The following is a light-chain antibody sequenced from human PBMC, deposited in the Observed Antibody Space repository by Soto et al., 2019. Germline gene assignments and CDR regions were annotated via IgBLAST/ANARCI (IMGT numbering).Light chain of an antibody. J-gene: IGLJ2*01. CDR2: DVS. CDR1: SSDVGAYNY. CDR3: SSYTGSSTYVV. Sequence: QSALTQPASVSESPGQSITISCTGTSSDVGAYNYVSWYQQHPGKAPKLMIYDVSNRPSGVSNRFSGSKSGNTASLTISGLQAEDEADYYCSSYTGSSTYVVFGGGTKLTVL. V-gene: IGLV2-14*01.